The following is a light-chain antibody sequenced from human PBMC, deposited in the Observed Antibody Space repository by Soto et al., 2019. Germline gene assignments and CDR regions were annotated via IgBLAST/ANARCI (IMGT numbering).Light chain of an antibody. J-gene: IGKJ3*01. CDR1: QSVSSSY. CDR3: QQYGSSPLFT. V-gene: IGKV3-20*01. Sequence: EIVLTQSPCTLSLSPGERATLSCRASQSVSSSYLAWYQQTPGQAPRLLIYGASSRATGLPDRFSGSGSGTDFTLTISRLEPEDFAVYYCQQYGSSPLFTFGPGTKVDIK. CDR2: GAS.